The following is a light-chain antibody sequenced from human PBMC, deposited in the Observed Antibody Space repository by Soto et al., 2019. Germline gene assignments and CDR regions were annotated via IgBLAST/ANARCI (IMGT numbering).Light chain of an antibody. J-gene: IGKJ5*01. Sequence: EIVLTQSPATLSLSPGERATLSCRASQSVSSYLAWYQQKPGQAPRLLIYDASNRANGIPGRFSGSGSGTDLTLTISSLEPEDFAVYACQQRSNWPPITFGQGTRLEI. V-gene: IGKV3-11*01. CDR3: QQRSNWPPIT. CDR2: DAS. CDR1: QSVSSY.